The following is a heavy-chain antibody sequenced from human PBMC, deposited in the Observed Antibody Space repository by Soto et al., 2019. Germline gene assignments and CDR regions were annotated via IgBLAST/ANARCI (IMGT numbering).Heavy chain of an antibody. CDR2: ISAYNGNT. V-gene: IGHV1-18*01. CDR1: GYTFTSYG. CDR3: ARASGSSYWFDP. D-gene: IGHD1-26*01. Sequence: QVQLVQSGAEVKKPGASVKVSCKASGYTFTSYGISWFRQAPVQGLEWMGWISAYNGNTNYAQKLQGRVTMTTDTSTSTASRELRSLRSDDTAVYYCARASGSSYWFDPWGQGTLVTVSS. J-gene: IGHJ5*02.